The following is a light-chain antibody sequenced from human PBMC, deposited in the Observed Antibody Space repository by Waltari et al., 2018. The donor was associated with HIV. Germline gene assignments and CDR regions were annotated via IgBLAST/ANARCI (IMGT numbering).Light chain of an antibody. J-gene: IGKJ2*01. Sequence: EIVLTQSPATLSVSPGERATLPCSASQSVSSNLAWYQKKPGQAPRLLIYRASTRTTGIPASFSGSGSGTEFTLTISSLQSEDFAVYYCQQYNDWPRGPFGQGTRLEIK. CDR1: QSVSSN. CDR3: QQYNDWPRGP. CDR2: RAS. V-gene: IGKV3-15*01.